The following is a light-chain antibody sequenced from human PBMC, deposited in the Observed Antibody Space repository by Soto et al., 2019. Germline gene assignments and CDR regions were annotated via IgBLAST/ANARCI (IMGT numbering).Light chain of an antibody. CDR2: KAS. CDR1: QSISTW. Sequence: DIQMTQSPSTLSASVGDRVTITCRASQSISTWLSWYQQKPGKAPKVLIYKASNLQSGVSSRFSGSGSGTESTLTISSLQPDDFATYYCQDYNSWTFGQGTKVEI. J-gene: IGKJ1*01. CDR3: QDYNSWT. V-gene: IGKV1-5*03.